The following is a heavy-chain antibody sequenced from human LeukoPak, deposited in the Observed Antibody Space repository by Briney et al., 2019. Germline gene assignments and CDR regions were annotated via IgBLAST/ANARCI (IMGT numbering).Heavy chain of an antibody. V-gene: IGHV1-18*01. J-gene: IGHJ3*02. Sequence: ASVRVSCKASGYTFSSYGINWVRQAPGQGLEWMGWISVFNNANTRYAQNFQGRVTLTTDTSTTTAYMELRSLRSDDTAVYYCSREFPFCGADCFSGVFDIWGQGTVATVS. CDR1: GYTFSSYG. CDR2: ISVFNNANT. D-gene: IGHD2-21*02. CDR3: SREFPFCGADCFSGVFDI.